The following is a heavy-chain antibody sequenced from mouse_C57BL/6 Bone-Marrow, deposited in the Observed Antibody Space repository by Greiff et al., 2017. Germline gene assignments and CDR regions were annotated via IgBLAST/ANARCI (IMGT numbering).Heavy chain of an antibody. CDR1: GYTFTDYY. Sequence: EVQLQQSGPELVKPGASVKISCKASGYTFTDYYMNWVKQSHGQSLEWIGDINPNNGGTSYNQKFKGKATLTVAKSSRTAYMELRSLTSADSAVYYCAGDCPYCDYWGQGTTLTVSS. V-gene: IGHV1-26*01. CDR3: AGDCPYCDY. CDR2: INPNNGGT. J-gene: IGHJ2*01. D-gene: IGHD2-13*01.